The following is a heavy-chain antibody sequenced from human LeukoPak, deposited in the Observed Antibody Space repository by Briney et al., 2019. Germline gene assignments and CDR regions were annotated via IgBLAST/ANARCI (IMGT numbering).Heavy chain of an antibody. D-gene: IGHD6-13*01. CDR1: GFTFSSYA. Sequence: PGASLRLSCAASGFTFSSYAMSWVRQAPGKGLEWVSAISGSGGSTYYADSVKGRFTISRENSKNTLYLQMNSLRAEDTAVYYCAKEIIGSSSWYSPAFDVWGQGTMVTVSS. CDR2: ISGSGGST. CDR3: AKEIIGSSSWYSPAFDV. J-gene: IGHJ3*01. V-gene: IGHV3-23*01.